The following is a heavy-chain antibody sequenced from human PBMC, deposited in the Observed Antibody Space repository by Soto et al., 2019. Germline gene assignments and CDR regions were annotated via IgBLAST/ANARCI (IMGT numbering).Heavy chain of an antibody. CDR3: ARELWVELQLYYYGMDV. CDR2: IFYSGTT. V-gene: IGHV4-30-4*01. J-gene: IGHJ6*02. CDR1: GDSISSADYY. D-gene: IGHD1-7*01. Sequence: SLSLTCAVSGDSISSADYYWSWIRQTPGKGLEWIGHIFYSGTTYYNPSLKSRLTISVDTSKNHFSLRLTSVTAADTAVYFCARELWVELQLYYYGMDVWGQGTTVTGSS.